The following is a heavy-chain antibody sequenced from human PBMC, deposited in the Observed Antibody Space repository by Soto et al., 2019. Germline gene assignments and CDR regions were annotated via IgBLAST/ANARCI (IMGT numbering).Heavy chain of an antibody. D-gene: IGHD6-19*01. CDR1: GGSISSSIYY. J-gene: IGHJ4*02. CDR3: ARRISSGWTVVVTYFDY. Sequence: SETLSLTCTVSGGSISSSIYYWGWIRQPPGKGLEWIGSIYYSGSTYYNPSLKSRVTISVDTSKNQFSLKLSSVTAADTAVYYCARRISSGWTVVVTYFDYWGQGTLVTVSS. CDR2: IYYSGST. V-gene: IGHV4-39*01.